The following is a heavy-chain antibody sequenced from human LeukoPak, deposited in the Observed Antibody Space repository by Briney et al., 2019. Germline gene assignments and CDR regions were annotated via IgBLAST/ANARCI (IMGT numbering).Heavy chain of an antibody. D-gene: IGHD3-16*01. Sequence: TGGSLRLSCTASGFIVTNAWMSWVRQVPGKGLEWVGRIKDEADGGTADYTAPVKGRFNISRDESSNTVFLQMSSLRTEDPALYFCTTGTFIPQDVWGQGTMVTVSS. CDR3: TTGTFIPQDV. CDR1: GFIVTNAW. J-gene: IGHJ3*01. CDR2: IKDEADGGTA. V-gene: IGHV3-15*01.